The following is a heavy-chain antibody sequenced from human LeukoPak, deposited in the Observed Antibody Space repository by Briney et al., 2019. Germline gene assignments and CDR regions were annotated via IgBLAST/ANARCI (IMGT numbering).Heavy chain of an antibody. Sequence: ASVKVSCKASGGTFSSYAISWVRQAPGQGLEWMGGIIPIFGTANYAQKFQGRVTITADESTSTAYMELSSLRSDDTAVYYCARDRYSGSYLSDYWGQGTLVTVSS. J-gene: IGHJ4*02. CDR1: GGTFSSYA. V-gene: IGHV1-69*13. D-gene: IGHD1-26*01. CDR2: IIPIFGTA. CDR3: ARDRYSGSYLSDY.